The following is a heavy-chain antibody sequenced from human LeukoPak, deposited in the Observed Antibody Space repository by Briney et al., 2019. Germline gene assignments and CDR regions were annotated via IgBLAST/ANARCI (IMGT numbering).Heavy chain of an antibody. V-gene: IGHV4-39*07. CDR3: ARRPYHLLSHHYYMDV. CDR2: IYYSGST. CDR1: GGSISSSSYY. J-gene: IGHJ6*03. Sequence: SETLSLTCTVSGGSISSSSYYWGWIRQPPGKGLEWIGSIYYSGSTYYNPSLKSRVTISVDTSKNQFSLKLSSVTAADTAVYYCARRPYHLLSHHYYMDVWGKGTTVTVSS. D-gene: IGHD2-2*01.